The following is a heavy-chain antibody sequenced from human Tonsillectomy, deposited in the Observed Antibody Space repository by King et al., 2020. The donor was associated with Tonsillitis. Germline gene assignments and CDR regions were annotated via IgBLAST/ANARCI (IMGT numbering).Heavy chain of an antibody. CDR1: GFTFSNYA. V-gene: IGHV3-23*04. Sequence: VQLVESGGGLVQPGGSLRLSCAASGFTFSNYAMSWVRQAPGKGLEWVSAISGSGGSTYYADSMKGRFTMSRDNSKNTLFLQMNSLRAEDTAVYYCAKDISWGYSGSYPYYYYYGMDVWGHGTTVTVSS. D-gene: IGHD1-26*01. CDR2: ISGSGGST. J-gene: IGHJ6*02. CDR3: AKDISWGYSGSYPYYYYYGMDV.